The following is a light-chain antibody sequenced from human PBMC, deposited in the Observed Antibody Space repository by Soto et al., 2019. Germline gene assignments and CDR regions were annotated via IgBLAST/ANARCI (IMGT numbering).Light chain of an antibody. J-gene: IGKJ1*01. Sequence: GERVTLSWRASQSVSSSYLTWYQQKPGQAPRLLIYGASTRATGIPARFSGSGSGTDFTLTISSLQPEDFAVYYCQQDYNLWTFGQGTKVDIK. CDR2: GAS. CDR3: QQDYNLWT. V-gene: IGKV3D-7*01. CDR1: QSVSSSY.